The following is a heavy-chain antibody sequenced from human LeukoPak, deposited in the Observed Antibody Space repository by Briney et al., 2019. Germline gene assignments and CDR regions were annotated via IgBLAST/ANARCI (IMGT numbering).Heavy chain of an antibody. V-gene: IGHV4-59*01. D-gene: IGHD6-19*01. CDR2: IYYSGST. J-gene: IGHJ4*02. CDR3: ARFSVAGTYYFDY. Sequence: SETLSLTCTVSGGSISGYYWSWIRQPPGKGLEWIGYIYYSGSTNYNPSLKSRVTISVDTSKNQFSLKLSSVTAADTAVYYCARFSVAGTYYFDYWGQGTLVTVSS. CDR1: GGSISGYY.